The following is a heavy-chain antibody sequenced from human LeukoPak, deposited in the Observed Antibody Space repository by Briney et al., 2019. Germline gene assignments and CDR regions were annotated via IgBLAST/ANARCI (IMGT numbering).Heavy chain of an antibody. CDR2: IYSGGST. CDR1: GFTVSSNY. D-gene: IGHD3-22*01. Sequence: PGGSLRLSCAASGFTVSSNYMSWVRQAPGKGLEWVSVIYSGGSTYYADSVKGRFTISRDNSKNTLYLQMNSLRAEDTAVYYCARVIGYYYDSSGYYFDYWGRGTLVTVSS. J-gene: IGHJ4*02. CDR3: ARVIGYYYDSSGYYFDY. V-gene: IGHV3-53*01.